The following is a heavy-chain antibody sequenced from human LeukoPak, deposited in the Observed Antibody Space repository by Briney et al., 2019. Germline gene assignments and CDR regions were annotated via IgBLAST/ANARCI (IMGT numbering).Heavy chain of an antibody. CDR2: ISDSGNAI. Sequence: GGSLRLSCAASGFTFIDFYMSWFRQAPGKGLEWVSYISDSGNAISYADSVKGRFTISRDNAKNSLYLQMNSLRVEDTAVYYCARGPRYNWNSNYFPFDYWGQGTLVTVSS. J-gene: IGHJ4*02. CDR3: ARGPRYNWNSNYFPFDY. CDR1: GFTFIDFY. D-gene: IGHD1-7*01. V-gene: IGHV3-11*04.